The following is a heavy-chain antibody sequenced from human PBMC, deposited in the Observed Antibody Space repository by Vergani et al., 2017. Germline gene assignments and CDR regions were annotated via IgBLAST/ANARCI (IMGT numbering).Heavy chain of an antibody. CDR1: GDPTSSGNN. CDR2: LYASGST. J-gene: IGHJ4*02. V-gene: IGHV4-38-2*01. CDR3: ARHLRGYSYGVFDY. Sequence: QVQLQESGPGLVKPSETLSPTCAVPGDPTSSGNNWGWIRQSPEKGLGWIGSLYASGSTYYSPPLKSRVAISIDTSKNHFSLRLSSVTAADTAVYYCARHLRGYSYGVFDYWGRGREVTVSS. D-gene: IGHD5-18*01.